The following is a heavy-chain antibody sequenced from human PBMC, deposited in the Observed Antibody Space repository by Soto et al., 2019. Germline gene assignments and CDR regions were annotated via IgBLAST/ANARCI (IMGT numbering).Heavy chain of an antibody. Sequence: EVQMFESGGGLAQPGGSLRLSCAASGFICSSYDMSWVRQAPGKGLEWVSTIIVDGRTFYVDSVKGRFTISRDSSKNTVYMHMNRLADGDPALYYCAKATAAGGGAFDICGQGTIVTVSS. V-gene: IGHV3-23*01. J-gene: IGHJ3*02. CDR2: IIVDGRT. D-gene: IGHD2-8*02. CDR1: GFICSSYD. CDR3: AKATAAGGGAFDI.